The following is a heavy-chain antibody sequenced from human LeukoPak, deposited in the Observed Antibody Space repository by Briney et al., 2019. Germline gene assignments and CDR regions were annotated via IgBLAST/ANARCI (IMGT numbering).Heavy chain of an antibody. Sequence: GGSLRLSCSASGFAFSASAMHWVRQAPGKGLEYIAAINSNGYSTYYIDSVRGRLTLSRDNSKNTVYLQMSSLRAGDTAVYYCVKEILVTTSPFVYWGQGTLVTVSS. CDR3: VKEILVTTSPFVY. V-gene: IGHV3-64D*06. J-gene: IGHJ4*02. D-gene: IGHD4-17*01. CDR1: GFAFSASA. CDR2: INSNGYST.